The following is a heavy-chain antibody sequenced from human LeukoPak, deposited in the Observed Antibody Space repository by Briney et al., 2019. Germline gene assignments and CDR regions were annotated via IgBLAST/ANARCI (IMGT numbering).Heavy chain of an antibody. V-gene: IGHV5-51*01. D-gene: IGHD6-13*01. CDR2: NYPGDSET. CDR1: GFMFTTHW. J-gene: IGHJ5*02. CDR3: VRRGLIAAAGTPWFDP. Sequence: GEPLQISGKGSGFMFTTHWIGGGRQVPGKGLEWMGINYPGDSETIYSPSFKGQVTISADKSISTAYLQWSSLKASDSAMYYCVRRGLIAAAGTPWFDPWGQGTLVTVSS.